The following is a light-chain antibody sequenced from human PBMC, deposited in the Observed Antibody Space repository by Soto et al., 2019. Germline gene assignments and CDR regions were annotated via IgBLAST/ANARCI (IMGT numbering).Light chain of an antibody. J-gene: IGLJ2*01. CDR1: GSDVGSYHL. Sequence: QSVLTQPASVSGSPGQSITISCTGTGSDVGSYHLVSWYQQHPGKAPKLMIYEGSKRPSGVSNRFSGSKSGNTASLTISGLQAEDEADYYCCSYAGSSTLVVGGGTKLTVL. CDR3: CSYAGSSTLV. CDR2: EGS. V-gene: IGLV2-23*01.